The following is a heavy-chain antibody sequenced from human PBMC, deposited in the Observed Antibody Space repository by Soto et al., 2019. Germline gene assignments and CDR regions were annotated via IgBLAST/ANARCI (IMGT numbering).Heavy chain of an antibody. J-gene: IGHJ4*02. CDR2: ISYDGSNK. CDR1: GFTFSSYA. D-gene: IGHD5-18*01. V-gene: IGHV3-30-3*01. CDR3: ARDLFDPAMVQGTAPTLDY. Sequence: GGSLRLSCAASGFTFSSYAMHWVRQAPGKGLEWVAVISYDGSNKYYADSVKGRFTISRDNSKNTLYLQMNSLRAEDTAVYYCARDLFDPAMVQGTAPTLDYWGQGTLVTVSS.